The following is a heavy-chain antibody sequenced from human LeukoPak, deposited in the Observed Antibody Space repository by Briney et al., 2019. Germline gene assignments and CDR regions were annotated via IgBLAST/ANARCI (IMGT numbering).Heavy chain of an antibody. CDR1: DGSISSSNYY. CDR3: ASRGYTYGPLD. Sequence: PSETLSLTCTVSDGSISSSNYYWGWIRQPPGKGLEWIGSIYYSGSTYYNASLKSRVTISVDTSKKQFSLTPTSVTAADTAVYYCASRGYTYGPLDWGQGTLLSVSS. CDR2: IYYSGST. V-gene: IGHV4-39*01. D-gene: IGHD5-18*01. J-gene: IGHJ4*02.